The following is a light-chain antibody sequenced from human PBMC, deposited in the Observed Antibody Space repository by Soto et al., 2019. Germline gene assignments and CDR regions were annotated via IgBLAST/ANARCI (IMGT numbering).Light chain of an antibody. Sequence: QSVLTQPPSVSGAPGQRVTISCVGSSSDIGAGYDVHWYQQLPGTAPKLLIYGNDNRPSGVSDRFSGSNSGTSASLAITGLQTEDEGHYYCQSYDSSLSAYVFGGGTKLTVL. J-gene: IGLJ2*01. CDR1: SSDIGAGYD. CDR2: GND. V-gene: IGLV1-40*01. CDR3: QSYDSSLSAYV.